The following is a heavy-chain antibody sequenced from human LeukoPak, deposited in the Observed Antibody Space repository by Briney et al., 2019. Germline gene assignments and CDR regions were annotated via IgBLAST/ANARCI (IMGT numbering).Heavy chain of an antibody. CDR1: GGSVSSHIPY. V-gene: IGHV4-61*03. Sequence: PSETLSLTCTGSGGSVSSHIPYWNWIRQPPGKGLEWIGYIHYSGSTTYSPSLKSRVTISLDTAMNHSSLRLNSVTAADTAVYYCARGQVGATQLFDYWGQGTLVTVSS. J-gene: IGHJ4*02. CDR3: ARGQVGATQLFDY. CDR2: IHYSGST. D-gene: IGHD1-26*01.